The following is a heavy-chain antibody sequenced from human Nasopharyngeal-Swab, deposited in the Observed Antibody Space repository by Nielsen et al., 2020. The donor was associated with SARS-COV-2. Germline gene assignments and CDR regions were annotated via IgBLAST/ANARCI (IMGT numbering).Heavy chain of an antibody. CDR2: MHHSGST. V-gene: IGHV4-59*08. Sequence: SETLSLTCTVSGGSISSYYWSWIRQPPGKGLAWIGYMHHSGSTDYNPSLKSRVTISVDTSKNQFSLKLSSVTAADTAVYYCARLAVPGTNLDSFDYWGQGTLATVSS. D-gene: IGHD6-19*01. J-gene: IGHJ4*02. CDR3: ARLAVPGTNLDSFDY. CDR1: GGSISSYY.